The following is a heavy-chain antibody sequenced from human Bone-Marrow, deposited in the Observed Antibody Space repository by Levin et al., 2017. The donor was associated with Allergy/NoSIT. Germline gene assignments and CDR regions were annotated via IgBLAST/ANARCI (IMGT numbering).Heavy chain of an antibody. CDR3: ASSSSNAFQY. CDR1: GFTFSSSW. D-gene: IGHD6-6*01. V-gene: IGHV3-7*01. CDR2: IKPDGSDK. J-gene: IGHJ1*01. Sequence: TGGSLRLSCAASGFTFSSSWMSWVRQAPGKGLEWVAQIKPDGSDKNYVDSVKGRSIISRDNAKNSLYLQMNSLGVDDTAVYYCASSSSNAFQYWGQGTLVTVSS.